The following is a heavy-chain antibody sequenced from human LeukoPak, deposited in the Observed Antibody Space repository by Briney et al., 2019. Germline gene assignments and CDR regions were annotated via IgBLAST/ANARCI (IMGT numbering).Heavy chain of an antibody. V-gene: IGHV4-4*07. Sequence: PSETLSLTCIVSGDSISNYYWSWIRQPAGKGLEWIGRIYTSGSTNYNPSLKSRVTMSVDTSKNQFSLKLSSVTAADTAVYYCVREAAAGTFYFDYWGQGTLVTVSS. CDR1: GDSISNYY. CDR2: IYTSGST. D-gene: IGHD6-13*01. J-gene: IGHJ4*02. CDR3: VREAAAGTFYFDY.